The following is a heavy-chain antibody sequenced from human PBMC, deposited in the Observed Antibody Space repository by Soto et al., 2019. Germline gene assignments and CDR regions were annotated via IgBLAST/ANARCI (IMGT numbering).Heavy chain of an antibody. V-gene: IGHV3-23*01. CDR1: GFTFSSYA. CDR3: AYNPQQLTNFDY. Sequence: GGSLRLSCAASGFTFSSYAMSWVRQAPGKGLEWVSAISGSGGSTYYADSVKGRFTISRDNSKNTLYLQMNSLRAEDTAVYYCAYNPQQLTNFDYWGQGTLVTVSS. D-gene: IGHD6-13*01. CDR2: ISGSGGST. J-gene: IGHJ4*02.